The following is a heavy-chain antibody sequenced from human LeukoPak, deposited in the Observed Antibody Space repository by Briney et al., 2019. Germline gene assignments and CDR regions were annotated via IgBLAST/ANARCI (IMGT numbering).Heavy chain of an antibody. CDR1: GFTFSSYE. CDR3: ARDKSSGALGY. J-gene: IGHJ4*02. Sequence: GGSLRLSCAASGFTFSSYEMNWVRQAPGKGLEWVSYISTTGSSIYYADSVKGRFTISRDNVKNPLYLQMNSLRAEDTAVYYCARDKSSGALGYWGQGTLVTVSS. D-gene: IGHD3-22*01. CDR2: ISTTGSSI. V-gene: IGHV3-48*03.